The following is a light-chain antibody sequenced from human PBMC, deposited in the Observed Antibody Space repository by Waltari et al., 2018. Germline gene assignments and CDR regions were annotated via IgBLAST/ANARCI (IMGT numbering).Light chain of an antibody. CDR3: HQRTNWPLT. CDR2: DAS. CDR1: QSVSDY. Sequence: EIVLTQSPATLSLSPGERATLSCGASQSVSDYLAWYQQKPGQAPRLLIYDASNRATGIPARFSGSGSGTDFTLTISSLEPEDFAVYYCHQRTNWPLTFGGGTKVEIK. V-gene: IGKV3-11*01. J-gene: IGKJ4*01.